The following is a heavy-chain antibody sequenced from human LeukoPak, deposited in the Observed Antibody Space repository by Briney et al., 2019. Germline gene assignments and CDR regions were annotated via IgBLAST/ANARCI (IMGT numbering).Heavy chain of an antibody. CDR2: IREDGTEK. J-gene: IGHJ4*02. CDR1: GFTFSGAW. Sequence: GGSLRLSCTASGFTFSGAWMTWVRQAPGKELEWVANIREDGTEKNYVDSVKGRFTISRDNAKNSLFLQMSNLGDDDTAIYYCARHVGISFWGQGTLVTVSS. CDR3: ARHVGISF. V-gene: IGHV3-7*01. D-gene: IGHD7-27*01.